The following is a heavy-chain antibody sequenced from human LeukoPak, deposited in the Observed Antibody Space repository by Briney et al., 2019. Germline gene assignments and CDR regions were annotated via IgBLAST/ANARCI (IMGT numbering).Heavy chain of an antibody. J-gene: IGHJ5*02. CDR2: IYTSGST. Sequence: SETLSLTCTVSGGSISSYYWSWIRQPAGKGLEWIGRIYTSGSTNYNPSLKSRVTMSVGTSKNQFSLKLSSVTAADTAVYYCARDRYLGYSYGYIGNWFDPWGQGTLVTVSS. D-gene: IGHD5-18*01. CDR3: ARDRYLGYSYGYIGNWFDP. V-gene: IGHV4-4*07. CDR1: GGSISSYY.